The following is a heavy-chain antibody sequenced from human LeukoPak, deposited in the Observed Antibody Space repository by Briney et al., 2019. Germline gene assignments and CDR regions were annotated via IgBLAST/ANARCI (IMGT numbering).Heavy chain of an antibody. V-gene: IGHV3-21*05. J-gene: IGHJ4*02. CDR1: GFAFSTYS. CDR3: TRDQDAGYALGY. D-gene: IGHD3-22*01. CDR2: ITSSGSQ. Sequence: GRSLRLSCAASGFAFSTYSMSWVRQAPGKGLEWISYITSSGSQYYSDSVKGRFTISRDAASKSLYLQMKSLRLEDTAVYFCTRDQDAGYALGYWGQGTLVTVSS.